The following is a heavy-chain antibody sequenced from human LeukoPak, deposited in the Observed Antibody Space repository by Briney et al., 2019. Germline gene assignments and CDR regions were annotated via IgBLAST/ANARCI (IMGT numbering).Heavy chain of an antibody. V-gene: IGHV4-39*01. J-gene: IGHJ6*03. Sequence: SETLSLTCTVSGGSITNNAYYWAWIRQPPGKGLEWIGSIYYSGSTHYNPSLKSRLTISVDTSKNQFSLKLSSVTAADTAVYYCARNETTGLQRTPYYHSYVDVWGKGTTVTGSS. D-gene: IGHD4-11*01. CDR2: IYYSGST. CDR3: ARNETTGLQRTPYYHSYVDV. CDR1: GGSITNNAYY.